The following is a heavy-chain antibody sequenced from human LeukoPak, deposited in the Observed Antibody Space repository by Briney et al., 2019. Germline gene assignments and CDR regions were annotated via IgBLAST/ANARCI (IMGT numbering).Heavy chain of an antibody. Sequence: PGGSLRLSCAASGFTFSSYVMSWVRQAPGKGPEWVSAISGSGGSTYYADSVKGRFTISRDNSKNTLYLQMNSLRAEDTAVYYCAKGLMVRGVNVVFDYWGQGTLVTVSS. D-gene: IGHD3-10*01. CDR3: AKGLMVRGVNVVFDY. J-gene: IGHJ4*02. CDR1: GFTFSSYV. CDR2: ISGSGGST. V-gene: IGHV3-23*01.